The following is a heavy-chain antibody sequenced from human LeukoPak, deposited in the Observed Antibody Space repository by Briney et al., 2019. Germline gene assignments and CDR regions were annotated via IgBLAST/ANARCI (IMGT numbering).Heavy chain of an antibody. J-gene: IGHJ5*02. Sequence: AGGSLRLSCAASGFTFSSYAMIWVRQAPGKGLEWVSAISGSGGSTYYADSVKGRFTISRDNSKNTLYLQMNSLRAEDTAVYYCAKEGCSGGSCYTKKPYNWFDPWGQGTLVTVSS. V-gene: IGHV3-23*01. CDR2: ISGSGGST. CDR3: AKEGCSGGSCYTKKPYNWFDP. D-gene: IGHD2-15*01. CDR1: GFTFSSYA.